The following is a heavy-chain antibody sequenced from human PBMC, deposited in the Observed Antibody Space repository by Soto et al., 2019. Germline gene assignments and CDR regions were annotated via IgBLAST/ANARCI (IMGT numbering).Heavy chain of an antibody. CDR1: GYHFSNIA. D-gene: IGHD3-16*01. Sequence: QVQLVQSGTEVKEPGSSVKVSCMASGYHFSNIAISWLRQAPGQGLEWMGGLIPIFGTGNSAQNFQGRVTLTADESTSTAYMALNNLRSEDSAVDYCASHLGQFAPEVEGLYQYGMDVWGQGSPVIVS. J-gene: IGHJ6*02. V-gene: IGHV1-69*01. CDR2: LIPIFGTG. CDR3: ASHLGQFAPEVEGLYQYGMDV.